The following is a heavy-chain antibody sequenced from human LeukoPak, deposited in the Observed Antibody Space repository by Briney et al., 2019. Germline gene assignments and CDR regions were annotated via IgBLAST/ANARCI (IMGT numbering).Heavy chain of an antibody. CDR3: AHAYDYVWGSYRSPGAFDI. V-gene: IGHV2-5*02. CDR1: GFSLSTSGVG. D-gene: IGHD3-16*02. CDR2: ISWDDDK. J-gene: IGHJ3*02. Sequence: SGPTLVKPTQTLTLTCTFSGFSLSTSGVGVGWIRQPPGKALEWLALISWDDDKRYSPSLKSRLTITKDTSKNQVVLTMTNMDPVDTATYYCAHAYDYVWGSYRSPGAFDIWGQGTMVTVSS.